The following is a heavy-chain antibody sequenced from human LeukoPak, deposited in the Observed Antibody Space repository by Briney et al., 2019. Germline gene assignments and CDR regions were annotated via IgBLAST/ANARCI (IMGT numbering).Heavy chain of an antibody. J-gene: IGHJ4*02. Sequence: GGSLRLSCAASGFTFDDYTMHWVRQAPGKGLEWVSLISWDGGSTYYADSVKGRFTISRDNSKNSLYLQMNSLRTEDTDLYYCAKEYYYDSSGYYSGLDCWGQGTLVTVSS. V-gene: IGHV3-43*01. CDR2: ISWDGGST. CDR1: GFTFDDYT. D-gene: IGHD3-22*01. CDR3: AKEYYYDSSGYYSGLDC.